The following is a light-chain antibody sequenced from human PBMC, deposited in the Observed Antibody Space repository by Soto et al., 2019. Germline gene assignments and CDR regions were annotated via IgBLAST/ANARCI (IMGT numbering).Light chain of an antibody. V-gene: IGLV2-14*02. J-gene: IGLJ1*01. CDR2: EVT. CDR1: SSDIGSHNL. CDR3: SSYTSITTYV. Sequence: QSVLTQPASVSGSPGQSITISFAGTSSDIGSHNLVSWYQHHPDKAPKLLIYEVTDRPSGVSDRFSGSKSGNTASLTISGLRAEDEADYYCSSYTSITTYVFGTGTKLTVL.